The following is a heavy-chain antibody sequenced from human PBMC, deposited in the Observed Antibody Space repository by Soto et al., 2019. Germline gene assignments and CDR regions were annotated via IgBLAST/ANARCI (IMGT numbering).Heavy chain of an antibody. CDR2: IYNSGST. Sequence: QVQLQESGPGLVKPSETLSLTCSVSGGSISTNWWSWIRQTPGKGLEWIGYIYNSGSTNYNPSLTSRVTISLDTSKNQFSLKLTSVTAADTAVYYCARDEATMVRGIGNFDHWGQGTLVTVSS. CDR3: ARDEATMVRGIGNFDH. D-gene: IGHD3-10*01. J-gene: IGHJ4*02. V-gene: IGHV4-59*01. CDR1: GGSISTNW.